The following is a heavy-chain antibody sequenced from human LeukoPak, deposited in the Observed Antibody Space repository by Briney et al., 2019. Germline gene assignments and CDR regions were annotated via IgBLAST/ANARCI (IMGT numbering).Heavy chain of an antibody. D-gene: IGHD5-12*01. CDR3: VKWGVWSSCYDLAY. CDR1: RVTYRTCA. CDR2: ISGNGGST. Sequence: PGGSLRHSGPARRVTYRTCAMQSARQAPGKGLEYVSAISGNGGSTYYADSVKGRFTISRDNSKNTLYLQMSSLRVEDTAVYYCVKWGVWSSCYDLAYWSQGTLVTVSS. V-gene: IGHV3-64D*09. J-gene: IGHJ4*02.